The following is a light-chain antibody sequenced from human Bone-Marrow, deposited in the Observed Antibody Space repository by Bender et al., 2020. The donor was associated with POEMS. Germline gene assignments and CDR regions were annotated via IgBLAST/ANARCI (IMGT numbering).Light chain of an antibody. Sequence: QSALTQPASVSGSPGQSITISCTGTSSDIGSYNLISWYQQDPGKAPKFIIYGVSKRPSGVSSRFSASKSGKTASLTISGLQAEDEAYYYCSSYTVSDTLVFGGGTKLTVL. CDR1: SSDIGSYNL. CDR3: SSYTVSDTLV. V-gene: IGLV2-14*02. J-gene: IGLJ2*01. CDR2: GVS.